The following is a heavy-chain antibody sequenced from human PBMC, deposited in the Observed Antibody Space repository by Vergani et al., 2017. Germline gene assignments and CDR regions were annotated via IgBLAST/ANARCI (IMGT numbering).Heavy chain of an antibody. CDR1: GYTFTSYG. J-gene: IGHJ6*02. V-gene: IGHV1-18*01. Sequence: QVQLVQSGAEVKKPGASVKVSCKASGYTFTSYGISWVRQAPGQGLEWMGWISAYNGNTNYAQKLQGRVTMTTDTSTSTAYMELRSLRSEDTAVYYCARDLRPAPLKYSSSWYYNYGMDVWGQGTTVTVSS. D-gene: IGHD6-13*01. CDR3: ARDLRPAPLKYSSSWYYNYGMDV. CDR2: ISAYNGNT.